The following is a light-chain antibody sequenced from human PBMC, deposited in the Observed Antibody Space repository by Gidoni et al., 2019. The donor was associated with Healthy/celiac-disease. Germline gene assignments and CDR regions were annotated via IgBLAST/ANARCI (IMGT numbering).Light chain of an antibody. CDR2: GAS. Sequence: EILMTQSPATLSVSPGERATLSCRASQSVSSNLAWYPQKPGQPPRLLIYGASTRATGIPAKFTGSGSGTECTLTISSLQSEDFAVYYCQQYNNWSFTFGPXTKVDIK. V-gene: IGKV3-15*01. CDR3: QQYNNWSFT. CDR1: QSVSSN. J-gene: IGKJ3*01.